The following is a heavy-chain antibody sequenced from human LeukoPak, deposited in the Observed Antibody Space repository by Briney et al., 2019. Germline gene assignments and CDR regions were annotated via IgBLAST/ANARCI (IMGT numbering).Heavy chain of an antibody. Sequence: ASVKVSCKASGYTFTNFAIHWVRQAPGQRLRGRGGSNFANGNAKYSQNFQGRVTITRGTSATTAYMELSSLRSEDTAVYYCARARGSSWPYYYYYMDVWGKGTTVTVSS. CDR2: SNFANGNA. J-gene: IGHJ6*03. V-gene: IGHV1-3*01. D-gene: IGHD6-13*01. CDR1: GYTFTNFA. CDR3: ARARGSSWPYYYYYMDV.